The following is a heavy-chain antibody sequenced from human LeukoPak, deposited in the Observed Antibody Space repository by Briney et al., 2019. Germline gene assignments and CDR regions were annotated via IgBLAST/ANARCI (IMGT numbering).Heavy chain of an antibody. Sequence: ASVKVSCKASGYTFTSYDINWVRQATGQGLEWMGWMNPNSGNTGYAQKFQGRVTMTRNTSISTAYMGLSSLRSEDTAVYCCARAPSARPQVYYYYMDVWGKGTTVTVSS. CDR3: ARAPSARPQVYYYYMDV. CDR2: MNPNSGNT. D-gene: IGHD6-25*01. J-gene: IGHJ6*03. CDR1: GYTFTSYD. V-gene: IGHV1-8*01.